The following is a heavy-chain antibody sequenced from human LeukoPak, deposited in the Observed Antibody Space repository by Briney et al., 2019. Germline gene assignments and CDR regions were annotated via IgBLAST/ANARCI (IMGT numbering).Heavy chain of an antibody. V-gene: IGHV3-7*01. CDR3: ARSVSYYDSSGYDY. J-gene: IGHJ4*02. Sequence: GGSLRLSCAASGFTFSSYWMSWVRQAPGKGLEWVANIKQDGSEKYYVDSVKGRFTISRDNAKNSLYLQMNSLRAEDTAVYYCARSVSYYDSSGYDYWGQGTLVTVSS. CDR1: GFTFSSYW. CDR2: IKQDGSEK. D-gene: IGHD3-22*01.